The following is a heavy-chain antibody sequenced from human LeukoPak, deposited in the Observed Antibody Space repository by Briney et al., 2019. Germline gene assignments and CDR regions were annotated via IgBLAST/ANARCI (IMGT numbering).Heavy chain of an antibody. CDR2: ISSSSSYI. CDR3: ARVRAGDYYYYGMDV. CDR1: GFTFSSYS. V-gene: IGHV3-21*01. Sequence: GGSLRLSCAASGFTFSSYSMNWVRQAPGQGLEWVSSISSSSSYIYYADSVKGRFPISRDNAKNSLDLQMNSLRAEDTAAYYCARVRAGDYYYYGMDVWGQGATVTVSS. J-gene: IGHJ6*02. D-gene: IGHD3-16*01.